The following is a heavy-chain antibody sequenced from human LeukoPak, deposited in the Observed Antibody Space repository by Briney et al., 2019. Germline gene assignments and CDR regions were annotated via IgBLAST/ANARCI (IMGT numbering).Heavy chain of an antibody. J-gene: IGHJ4*02. D-gene: IGHD3-9*01. V-gene: IGHV6-1*01. CDR3: ARASRPFILRYFDY. Sequence: SQTLSLTCAISGDSVSSNSVTWSWIRQSPSRGLEWLGRTYYRSRWYDDFAVSVKSRIIITPDTSKNQFSLHLNSVTPEDTAIYYCARASRPFILRYFDYWGQGILVTVSS. CDR1: GDSVSSNSVT. CDR2: TYYRSRWYD.